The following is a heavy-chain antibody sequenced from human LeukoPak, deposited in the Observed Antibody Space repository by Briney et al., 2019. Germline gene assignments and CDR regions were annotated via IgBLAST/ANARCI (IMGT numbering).Heavy chain of an antibody. J-gene: IGHJ4*02. CDR1: GFTFDDYG. Sequence: GGSLRLSCAASGFTFDDYGMSWVRQAPGKGLEWVSGINWNGGSTGYADSVKGRFTISRDNAKNSLFLQMNSLRAEDTALYHCARLAYDSSGYAYYFDYWGQGTLVTVSP. V-gene: IGHV3-20*01. CDR3: ARLAYDSSGYAYYFDY. D-gene: IGHD3-22*01. CDR2: INWNGGST.